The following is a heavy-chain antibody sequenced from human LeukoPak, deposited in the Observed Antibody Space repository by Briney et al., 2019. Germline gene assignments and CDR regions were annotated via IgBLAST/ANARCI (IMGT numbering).Heavy chain of an antibody. J-gene: IGHJ4*02. CDR2: IYYSGST. Sequence: PSETLSLTCTVSGGSIRNSSFFWGWVRQPPGKGLEWIASIYYSGSTYYNPSLKSRVSISLDTSKNQSSLRLNFVTAADTAVYYCATEDVVVPTAAQRPIDFWGQGKLVTVSS. CDR1: GGSIRNSSFF. CDR3: ATEDVVVPTAAQRPIDF. V-gene: IGHV4-39*02. D-gene: IGHD2-2*01.